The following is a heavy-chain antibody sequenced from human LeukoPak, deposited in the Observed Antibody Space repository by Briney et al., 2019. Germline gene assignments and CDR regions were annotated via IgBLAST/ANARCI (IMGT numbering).Heavy chain of an antibody. CDR1: GFTFSSYA. Sequence: GGSLRLSCAASGFTFSSYAMSSVRQAPGKGLEWVSAISGSGGSTYYADSVKGRFTISRDNSKNTLYLQMNSLRAEDTAVYYCAKDYPRYCSSTSCYTPYYYGMDVWGQGTTVTVSS. J-gene: IGHJ6*02. V-gene: IGHV3-23*01. D-gene: IGHD2-2*02. CDR2: ISGSGGST. CDR3: AKDYPRYCSSTSCYTPYYYGMDV.